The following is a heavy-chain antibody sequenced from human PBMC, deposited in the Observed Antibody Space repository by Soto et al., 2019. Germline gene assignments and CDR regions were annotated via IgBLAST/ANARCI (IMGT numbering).Heavy chain of an antibody. CDR1: GGSISSYY. J-gene: IGHJ6*02. D-gene: IGHD3-3*01. CDR2: IYYSGST. CDR3: ARYQYDFWSGYPYYYYGMDV. V-gene: IGHV4-59*01. Sequence: KTSETLSLTCTVSGGSISSYYWSWIRQPPGKGLEWIGYIYYSGSTNYNPSLKSRVTISVDTSKNQFSLKLSSVTAADTAVYYCARYQYDFWSGYPYYYYGMDVWGQGTTVTVSS.